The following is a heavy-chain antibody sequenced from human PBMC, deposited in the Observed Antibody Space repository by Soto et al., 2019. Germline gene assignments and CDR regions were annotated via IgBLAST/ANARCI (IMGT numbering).Heavy chain of an antibody. D-gene: IGHD2-21*02. CDR3: ARARLAYCGGDCYSTFLISGAFDI. Sequence: GGSLRLSCAASGFTFSSYGMHWVRQAPGKGLEWVAVIWYDGSNKYYADSVKGRFTISRDNSKNTLYLQMNSLRAEDTAVYYCARARLAYCGGDCYSTFLISGAFDIWGQGTMVTVSS. CDR2: IWYDGSNK. V-gene: IGHV3-33*01. CDR1: GFTFSSYG. J-gene: IGHJ3*02.